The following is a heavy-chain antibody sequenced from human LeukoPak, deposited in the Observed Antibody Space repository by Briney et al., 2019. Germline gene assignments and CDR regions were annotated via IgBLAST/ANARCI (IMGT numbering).Heavy chain of an antibody. CDR2: IIPIFGTA. CDR3: ASEGLEVVTRGLFDY. D-gene: IGHD4-23*01. CDR1: GGTFISYA. V-gene: IGHV1-69*01. J-gene: IGHJ4*02. Sequence: SVKVSCKASGGTFISYAISWVRQAPGQGLEWMGGIIPIFGTANYAQKFQGRVTITADESTSTAYMELSSLRSEDTAVYYCASEGLEVVTRGLFDYWGQGTLVTVSS.